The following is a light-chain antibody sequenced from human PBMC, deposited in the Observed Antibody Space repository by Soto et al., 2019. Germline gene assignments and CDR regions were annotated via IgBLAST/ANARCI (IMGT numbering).Light chain of an antibody. J-gene: IGKJ5*01. Sequence: EIVLTQSPAALALSPGERATLSCRASQSVSNNLAWYQQKPGQAPRLLIYDTSTRATGIPARFSGSGYGTDFTLTITTLQPEDVGIYYCQQCHATPLNCGQGTRREIK. CDR2: DTS. CDR3: QQCHATPLN. V-gene: IGKV3-11*01. CDR1: QSVSNN.